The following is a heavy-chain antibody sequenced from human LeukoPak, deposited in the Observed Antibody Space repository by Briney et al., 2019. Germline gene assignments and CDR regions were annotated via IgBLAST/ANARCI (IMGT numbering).Heavy chain of an antibody. CDR2: ISAYNGNT. D-gene: IGHD6-13*01. Sequence: GASVKVSCKTSGYTFTNYGISWVRQAPGLGLEWMGWISAYNGNTNYAQKVQGRVTMTTDTSTSTAYMELRSLRFDDTAVYYCARDQSVRLLQTSSTYFKHVFAIWGQGSMVTVSS. V-gene: IGHV1-18*01. CDR1: GYTFTNYG. J-gene: IGHJ3*02. CDR3: ARDQSVRLLQTSSTYFKHVFAI.